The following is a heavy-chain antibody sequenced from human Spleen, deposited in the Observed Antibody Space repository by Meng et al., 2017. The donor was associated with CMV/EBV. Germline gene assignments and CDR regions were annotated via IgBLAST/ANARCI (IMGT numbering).Heavy chain of an antibody. V-gene: IGHV1-2*02. CDR3: ARDISMTHSGFDP. D-gene: IGHD3-22*01. Sequence: ASVKVSCKASGYTFTGYYMHWVRQAPGQGLDWMGWINPKSGATNYAQKFQGRVTMTRDTFISTAYMELTSLRSDDTAVYYCARDISMTHSGFDPWGQGTLVTVSS. CDR2: INPKSGAT. J-gene: IGHJ5*02. CDR1: GYTFTGYY.